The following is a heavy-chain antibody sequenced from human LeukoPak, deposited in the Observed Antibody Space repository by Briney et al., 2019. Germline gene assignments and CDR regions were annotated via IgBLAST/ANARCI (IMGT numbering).Heavy chain of an antibody. CDR2: FDPEDGET. D-gene: IGHD4-17*01. Sequence: GASVKVSCKVSGYTLTELSMQWVRQAPGKGLEWMGGFDPEDGETIYAQNFQGRVTMTEDTSTDAAYMELSSLRSEDTAVYYCARVGYGDYSNWFDPWGQGTLVTVSS. J-gene: IGHJ5*02. CDR1: GYTLTELS. CDR3: ARVGYGDYSNWFDP. V-gene: IGHV1-24*01.